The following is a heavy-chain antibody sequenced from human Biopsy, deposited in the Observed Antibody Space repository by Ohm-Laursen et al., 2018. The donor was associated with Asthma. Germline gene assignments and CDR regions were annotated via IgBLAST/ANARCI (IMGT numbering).Heavy chain of an antibody. CDR1: GYTFTSYD. Sequence: ASVKASCKASGYTFTSYDINWVRQATGQGLEWMGGMNPNSGNTGYPQNSQGRVTMTRDTSIITAYMELSSLRSEDTAVYYCTRWSLRVRDTPNDYWGQGTLVTVSS. V-gene: IGHV1-8*01. J-gene: IGHJ4*02. CDR2: MNPNSGNT. CDR3: TRWSLRVRDTPNDY. D-gene: IGHD3-16*01.